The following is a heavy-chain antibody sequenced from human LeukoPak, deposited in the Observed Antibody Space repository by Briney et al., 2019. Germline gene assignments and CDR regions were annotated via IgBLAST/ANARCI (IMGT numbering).Heavy chain of an antibody. Sequence: SETLSLTCTVSGYSISSGFYWGWIRQPPGKGLECIGSIYHSGSTYYNPSPKSRVTISVDTSKNQFSLNLSSVTAADTAMYYCARAVGTSRNGFDYWGQGTLVTVSS. V-gene: IGHV4-38-2*02. D-gene: IGHD4-23*01. CDR1: GYSISSGFY. J-gene: IGHJ4*02. CDR3: ARAVGTSRNGFDY. CDR2: IYHSGST.